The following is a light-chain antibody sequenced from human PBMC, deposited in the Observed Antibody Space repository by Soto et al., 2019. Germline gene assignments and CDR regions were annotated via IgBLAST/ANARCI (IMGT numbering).Light chain of an antibody. CDR1: QSLIHSDGNTY. J-gene: IGKJ1*01. CDR2: EVS. V-gene: IGKV2-30*02. CDR3: LQGKHWPWT. Sequence: DVVMTQSPLSLPVTLGQPASISCRSSQSLIHSDGNTYLNWFQQRPGQSPRRLIYEVSDRDSGVPDRFSGSGSGTDFTLKISRVEAEDVGVYYCLQGKHWPWTFGQGTKVEIK.